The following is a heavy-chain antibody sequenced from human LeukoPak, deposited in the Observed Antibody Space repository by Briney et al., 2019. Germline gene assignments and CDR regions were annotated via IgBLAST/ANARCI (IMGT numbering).Heavy chain of an antibody. D-gene: IGHD6-19*01. CDR3: ARRMTGYSSGWYLDY. J-gene: IGHJ4*02. CDR1: GGSFSGYY. CDR2: INHSGST. Sequence: SETLSLTCAVYGGSFSGYYWSWIRQPPGKGLEWIGEINHSGSTNYNPSLKSRVTISVDTSKNQFSLKLSSVTAADTAAYYCARRMTGYSSGWYLDYWGQGTLVTVSS. V-gene: IGHV4-34*01.